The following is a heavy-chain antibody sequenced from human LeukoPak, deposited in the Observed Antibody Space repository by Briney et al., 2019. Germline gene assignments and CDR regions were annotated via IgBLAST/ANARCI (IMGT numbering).Heavy chain of an antibody. CDR2: IYYSGST. CDR3: ARGTGRGYSYGLYNWFDP. J-gene: IGHJ5*02. Sequence: SQTLSLTCTVSGGSISSGGYYWSWIRQHPGKGLEWIGYIYYSGSTNYNPSLKSRVTISVDTSKNQFSLKLSSVTAADTAVYYCARGTGRGYSYGLYNWFDPWGQGTLVTVSS. D-gene: IGHD5-18*01. CDR1: GGSISSGGYY. V-gene: IGHV4-31*03.